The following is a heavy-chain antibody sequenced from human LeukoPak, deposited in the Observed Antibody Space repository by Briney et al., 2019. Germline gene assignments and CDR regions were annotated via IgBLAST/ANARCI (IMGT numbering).Heavy chain of an antibody. D-gene: IGHD3-10*01. J-gene: IGHJ4*02. CDR3: ATNPNSYYYGSGSYYLNDY. Sequence: PGGSLRLSYAASGFTFSSYEMNWVRQAPGKGLEWVSYISSSGSTIYYADSVKGRFTISRDNAKNSLYLQMNSLRAEDTAVYYCATNPNSYYYGSGSYYLNDYWGQGTLVTVSS. V-gene: IGHV3-48*03. CDR1: GFTFSSYE. CDR2: ISSSGSTI.